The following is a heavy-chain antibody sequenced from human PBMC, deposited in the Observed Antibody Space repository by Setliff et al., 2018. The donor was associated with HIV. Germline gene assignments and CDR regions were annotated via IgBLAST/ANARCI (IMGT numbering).Heavy chain of an antibody. CDR2: IYYSGST. J-gene: IGHJ4*02. CDR3: ARHFGWLPREIDY. CDR1: GGSISTSNYY. D-gene: IGHD5-12*01. V-gene: IGHV4-39*01. Sequence: SETLSLTCILSGGSISTSNYYWGWIRQPPGKGLEWIGSIYYSGSTYYTPSLKSRVTISVDMSKNQFSLKLSSVTAADTAVYYCARHFGWLPREIDYWGQGTLVTVSS.